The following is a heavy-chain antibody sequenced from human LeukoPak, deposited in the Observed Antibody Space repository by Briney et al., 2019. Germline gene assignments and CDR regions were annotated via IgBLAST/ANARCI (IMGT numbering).Heavy chain of an antibody. V-gene: IGHV4-34*01. D-gene: IGHD3-3*01. CDR3: ARATGFWSGYPSIPTIDY. CDR2: INHSGST. CDR1: GGSFSGYY. Sequence: PSETLSLTCAVYGGSFSGYYWSWLRQPPGKGLEWIGEINHSGSTNYNPSLKSRVTISVDTSKNQFSLKLSPVTAADTAVYYCARATGFWSGYPSIPTIDYWGQGTLVTVSS. J-gene: IGHJ4*02.